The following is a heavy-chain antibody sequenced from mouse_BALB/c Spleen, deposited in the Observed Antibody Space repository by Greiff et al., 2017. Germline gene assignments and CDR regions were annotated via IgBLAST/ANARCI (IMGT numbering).Heavy chain of an antibody. CDR3: ARPYYRYDDAMDY. Sequence: EVQLVESGGGLVQPGGSRKLSCAASGFTFSSFGMHWVRQAPEKGLEWVAYISSGSSTIYYADTVKGRFTISRDNPKNTLFLQMTSLRSEYTAMYDCARPYYRYDDAMDYWGQGTSVTVSS. V-gene: IGHV5-17*02. J-gene: IGHJ4*01. D-gene: IGHD2-14*01. CDR1: GFTFSSFG. CDR2: ISSGSSTI.